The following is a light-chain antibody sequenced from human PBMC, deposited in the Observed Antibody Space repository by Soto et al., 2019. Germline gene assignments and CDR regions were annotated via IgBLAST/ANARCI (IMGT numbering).Light chain of an antibody. CDR3: QQYDSSPWT. J-gene: IGKJ1*01. V-gene: IGKV1-5*03. CDR2: RAS. CDR1: QTISTG. Sequence: DIQMTQSPSTLSASLGDRVTITCRASQTISTGLAWYQQKPGTAPNLLIYRASSLESGVPSRFSGSGSGTEFTLTISSLQHDDFANYYCQQYDSSPWTFGQGTKVEVK.